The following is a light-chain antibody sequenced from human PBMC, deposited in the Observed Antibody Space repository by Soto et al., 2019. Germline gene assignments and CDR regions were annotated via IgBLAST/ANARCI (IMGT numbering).Light chain of an antibody. CDR3: MQALQTLLT. V-gene: IGKV2-28*01. CDR1: QSLLYRNGFHY. J-gene: IGKJ5*01. CDR2: LGS. Sequence: DIVMTQSHLSLPVTPGEPASISCRSSQSLLYRNGFHYLDWYLQKPGQSPQLLIYLGSNRASGVPDRFSGSGSGTDFTLKISRVEAEDVGVYYCMQALQTLLTFGQGTRLEIK.